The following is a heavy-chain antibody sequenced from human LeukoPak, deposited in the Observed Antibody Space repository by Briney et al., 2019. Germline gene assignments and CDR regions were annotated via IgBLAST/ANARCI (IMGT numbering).Heavy chain of an antibody. CDR3: AKLSSALWWFGESLDY. J-gene: IGHJ4*02. V-gene: IGHV3-23*01. CDR1: GFTFSTYA. CDR2: FSGSGSST. Sequence: GGSLRLSCAASGFTFSTYAMSWVRQAPGKGLEWVSAFSGSGSSTYYADSVKGRFTISRDNSKNTLYLQMNSLRAEDTAVYYCAKLSSALWWFGESLDYWGQGTLVTVSS. D-gene: IGHD3-10*01.